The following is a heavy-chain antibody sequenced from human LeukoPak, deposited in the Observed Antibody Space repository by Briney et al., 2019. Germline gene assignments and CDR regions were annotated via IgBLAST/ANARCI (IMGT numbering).Heavy chain of an antibody. CDR2: ISYDGSNK. D-gene: IGHD3-22*01. CDR3: ARADGSTMIVVVPYYFDY. Sequence: PGGSLRLSCAASGFTFSSYAMHWVRQAPGKGLEWVAVISYDGSNKYYADSVKGRFTISRDNSKNTLYLQMNSLRAEDTAVYYCARADGSTMIVVVPYYFDYWGQGTLVTVSS. J-gene: IGHJ4*02. V-gene: IGHV3-30-3*01. CDR1: GFTFSSYA.